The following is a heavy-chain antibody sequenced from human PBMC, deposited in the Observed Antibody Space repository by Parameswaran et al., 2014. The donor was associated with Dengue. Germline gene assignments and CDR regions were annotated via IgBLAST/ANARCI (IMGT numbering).Heavy chain of an antibody. Sequence: WIRQPPGKGLEWIGYIYYSGSTYYNPSLKSRVTISVDTSKNQFSLKLSSVTAADTAVYYCASGIDSYGLRGLDYWGQEPGHRLL. CDR2: IYYSGST. D-gene: IGHD5-18*01. J-gene: IGHJ4*02. CDR3: ASGIDSYGLRGLDY. V-gene: IGHV4-31*02.